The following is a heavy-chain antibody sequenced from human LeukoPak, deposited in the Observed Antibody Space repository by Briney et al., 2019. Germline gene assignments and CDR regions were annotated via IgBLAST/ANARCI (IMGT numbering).Heavy chain of an antibody. CDR1: GFTFSDAW. V-gene: IGHV3-15*01. CDR2: IQSKTDGGTT. D-gene: IGHD6-6*01. J-gene: IGHJ4*02. CDR3: TTWSSQFDY. Sequence: GGSLRLSCAASGFTFSDAWMTWVRQAPGKGLECVGFIQSKTDGGTTDSDAPVKGRFTVSRDDSKNTLYLQMNSLKTEDTAVYYCTTWSSQFDYWGQGTLVTVSS.